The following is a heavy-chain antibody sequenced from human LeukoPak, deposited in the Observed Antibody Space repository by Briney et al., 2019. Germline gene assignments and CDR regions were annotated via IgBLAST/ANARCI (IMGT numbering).Heavy chain of an antibody. J-gene: IGHJ3*02. CDR3: ARNYYDYVWGSYSVAFDI. Sequence: SETLSLTCTVSGGSISSYYWSWIRQPPGKGLEWIGYIYYSGSTNYNPSLKSRVTISVDTSKNQFSLKLSSVTAADTAVYYCARNYYDYVWGSYSVAFDIWGQGTMVTVSS. CDR1: GGSISSYY. V-gene: IGHV4-59*01. CDR2: IYYSGST. D-gene: IGHD3-16*01.